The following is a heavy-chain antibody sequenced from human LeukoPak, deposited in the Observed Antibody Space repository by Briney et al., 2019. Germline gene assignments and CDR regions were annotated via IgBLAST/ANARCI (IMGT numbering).Heavy chain of an antibody. D-gene: IGHD2-21*01. CDR2: ITAGGGNT. CDR3: AKGAYGVGGALDY. Sequence: GGSLRLSCAASGFIFRTYGMNWVRQAPGKGLEYVSGITAGGGNTYYADSLKGRFTVSRDDSKYTVFLQMNSLRVEDTAVYYCAKGAYGVGGALDYWGRGSLVTVSS. CDR1: GFIFRTYG. J-gene: IGHJ4*02. V-gene: IGHV3-23*01.